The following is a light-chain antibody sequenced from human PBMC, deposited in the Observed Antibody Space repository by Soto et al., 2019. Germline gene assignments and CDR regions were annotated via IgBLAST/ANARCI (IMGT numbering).Light chain of an antibody. Sequence: DIPMTQSPSTLSASVGDRVTITCRASQSINNYLAWYQQKPGKAPNLLIYKASTLQSGVPSRFSGSGSGTEFTLTISSLQPEDFATYYCQHRTFGQGTKLEIK. V-gene: IGKV1-5*03. J-gene: IGKJ2*01. CDR2: KAS. CDR1: QSINNY. CDR3: QHRT.